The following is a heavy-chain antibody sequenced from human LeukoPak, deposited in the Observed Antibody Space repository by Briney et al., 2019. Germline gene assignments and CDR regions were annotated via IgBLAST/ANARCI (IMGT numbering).Heavy chain of an antibody. D-gene: IGHD1-14*01. J-gene: IGHJ4*02. CDR1: GGSISSGGYY. Sequence: PSQTLSLTCTVSGGSISSGGYYWSWIRQHAGKGLEWIGYIYYSGSTYYNPSLKSRVTISVDTSKNQFSLKLSSVTAADTAVYYCARDQGPGIFFDYWGQGTLVTVSS. CDR2: IYYSGST. CDR3: ARDQGPGIFFDY. V-gene: IGHV4-31*03.